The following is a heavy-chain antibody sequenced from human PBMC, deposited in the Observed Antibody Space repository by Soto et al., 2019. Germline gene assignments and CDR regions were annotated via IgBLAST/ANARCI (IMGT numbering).Heavy chain of an antibody. Sequence: QVQLVQSGAEVKKPGASVKVSCKASGYTFTGYYMHWVRQAPGQGLEWMGWINPNSGGTNYAQKFQGCVTMTRDTSISTAYMELSRLRSDDPAVYYCARNPTGMVAAGTYEDYYYYGMDVWGQGTTVTVSS. D-gene: IGHD6-13*01. CDR2: INPNSGGT. V-gene: IGHV1-2*04. CDR1: GYTFTGYY. CDR3: ARNPTGMVAAGTYEDYYYYGMDV. J-gene: IGHJ6*02.